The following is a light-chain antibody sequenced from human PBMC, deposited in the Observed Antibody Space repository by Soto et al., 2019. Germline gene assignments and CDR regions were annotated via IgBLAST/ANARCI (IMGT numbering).Light chain of an antibody. Sequence: EVVLTQSPGTLSLSPGESATLSCRASQSVISNFLAWYQQKPAQAPRLLIYDTSNRATGIPDRFSGSGSGTGFTLTISRLEPEDVAVYYGQQNGAFPPTFGQGTKVEIK. J-gene: IGKJ1*01. CDR1: QSVISNF. CDR3: QQNGAFPPT. V-gene: IGKV3-20*01. CDR2: DTS.